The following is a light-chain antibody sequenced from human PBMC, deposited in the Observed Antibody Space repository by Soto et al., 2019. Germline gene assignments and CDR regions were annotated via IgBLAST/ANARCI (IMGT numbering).Light chain of an antibody. CDR3: CSYAGSRDVV. J-gene: IGLJ2*01. V-gene: IGLV2-23*01. CDR1: SSDVGSYNF. Sequence: QSALTQPASVSGSPGQAITISCTGTSSDVGSYNFVSWYQQHPGKAPKLMMYEGSKRPSGVSNRFSGSKSGNTASLTISGLQAEDEADYYCCSYAGSRDVVFGGGTKVTVL. CDR2: EGS.